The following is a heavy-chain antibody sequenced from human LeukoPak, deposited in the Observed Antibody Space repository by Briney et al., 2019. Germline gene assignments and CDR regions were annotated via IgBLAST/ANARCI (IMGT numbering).Heavy chain of an antibody. Sequence: PSETLSLTCTVSGGSISSYYWSWIRQPPGKGLEWIGYIYYSGSTNYNPSLKSRVTISVDTSKNQFSLKLSSVTAADTAVYYCASPAPYDYVWGSYRIFDYWGQGTLVTVSS. J-gene: IGHJ4*02. CDR2: IYYSGST. CDR3: ASPAPYDYVWGSYRIFDY. V-gene: IGHV4-59*01. CDR1: GGSISSYY. D-gene: IGHD3-16*02.